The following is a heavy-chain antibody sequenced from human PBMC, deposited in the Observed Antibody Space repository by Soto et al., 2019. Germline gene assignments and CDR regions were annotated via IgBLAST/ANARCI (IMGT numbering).Heavy chain of an antibody. CDR3: ARVVRGVVNWFDP. Sequence: HLVQSGPEVKRPGASITVSYKTSGDTFANFGLGWVRQAPVLGLEWMGWIATYNNNKNYAQKFQGRLTLTTDTSTSTAYMELESLGYDDTAVYYCARVVRGVVNWFDPWGQGTLVTVSS. V-gene: IGHV1-18*01. D-gene: IGHD3-10*01. J-gene: IGHJ5*02. CDR2: IATYNNNK. CDR1: GDTFANFG.